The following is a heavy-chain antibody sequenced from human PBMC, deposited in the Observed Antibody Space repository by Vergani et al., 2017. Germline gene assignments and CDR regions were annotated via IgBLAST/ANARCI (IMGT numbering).Heavy chain of an antibody. CDR2: IYTSGST. V-gene: IGHV4-61*02. J-gene: IGHJ5*02. CDR3: ARDRTIFGFDP. D-gene: IGHD3-3*01. CDR1: GGSISSGSYY. Sequence: QVQLQESGPGLVKPSQTLYLTCTVSGGSISSGSYYWRWIGQPAGKGLEWIGRIYTSGSTNHNPSLKSRVTITVDTSKDKFSLKLSSVTAADTAVDYCARDRTIFGFDPWGQGTLVTVSS.